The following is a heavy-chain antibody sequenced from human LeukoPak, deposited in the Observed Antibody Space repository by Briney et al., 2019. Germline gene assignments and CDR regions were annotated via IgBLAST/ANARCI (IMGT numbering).Heavy chain of an antibody. Sequence: GGSLRLSCADSGCSFSSYWMRWVGQAPGKGLEWVAHIKQDGSEKYYVDSVEGRFTISRDNAKNSPYLQMNSLRAEDTAVYYCPRGVRGYTFVNYYYYYYMDVWGKGTTVTVSS. CDR1: GCSFSSYW. CDR3: PRGVRGYTFVNYYYYYYMDV. V-gene: IGHV3-7*01. D-gene: IGHD5-18*01. CDR2: IKQDGSEK. J-gene: IGHJ6*03.